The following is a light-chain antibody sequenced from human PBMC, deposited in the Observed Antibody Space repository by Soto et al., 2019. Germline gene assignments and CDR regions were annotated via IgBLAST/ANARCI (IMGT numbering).Light chain of an antibody. CDR3: QQYGGSPRT. V-gene: IGKV3-20*01. CDR1: QSVSSNY. Sequence: EIVLTQSPGTLSLSPGERATLSCRASQSVSSNYLAWYQQKSGQAPRLLIYGASSRATGIPDRFSGSGSGTDFTITISRLEPEDFAVYYCQQYGGSPRTFGQGTKVDIK. CDR2: GAS. J-gene: IGKJ1*01.